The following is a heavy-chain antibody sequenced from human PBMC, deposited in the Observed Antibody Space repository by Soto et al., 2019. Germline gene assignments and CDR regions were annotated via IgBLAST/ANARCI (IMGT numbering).Heavy chain of an antibody. CDR3: ARVPVDHGAFDI. CDR1: GFTFSSYG. J-gene: IGHJ3*02. D-gene: IGHD2-21*01. Sequence: GGSLRLSCAASGFTFSSYGMHWVRQAPGKGLEWVAVIWYDGSNKYYADSVKGRFTISRDNSKNTLYLQMNSLRAEDTAVYYCARVPVDHGAFDIWGQGTMVTVSS. CDR2: IWYDGSNK. V-gene: IGHV3-33*01.